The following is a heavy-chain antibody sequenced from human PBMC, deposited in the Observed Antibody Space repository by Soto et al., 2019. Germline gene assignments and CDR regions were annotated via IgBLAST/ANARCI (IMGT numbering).Heavy chain of an antibody. V-gene: IGHV3-33*01. CDR3: ARDDPFDNENAFDM. J-gene: IGHJ3*02. Sequence: PWGSRRLSCAVSGCPFSCYGFHWVRQSPGKELEWLGDIVRDGSPIYHAVSVEGRFFISRDNSKDILYLQMNSLRDEDMAAYYRARDDPFDNENAFDMWGQGTMVTVSS. CDR1: GCPFSCYG. D-gene: IGHD3-9*01. CDR2: IVRDGSPI.